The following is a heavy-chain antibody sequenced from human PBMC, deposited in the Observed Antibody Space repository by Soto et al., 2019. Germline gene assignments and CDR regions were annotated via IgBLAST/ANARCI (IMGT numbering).Heavy chain of an antibody. CDR1: GFTFSNAW. CDR3: TTAARDTIFGVVIPIGDTELYLTSYYYGMDV. J-gene: IGHJ6*02. CDR2: IKSKTDGGTT. D-gene: IGHD3-3*01. V-gene: IGHV3-15*07. Sequence: GGSLRLSCAASGFTFSNAWMNWVRQAPGKGLEWVGRIKSKTDGGTTDYAAPVKGRFTISRDDSKNTLYLQMNSLKTEGTAVYYCTTAARDTIFGVVIPIGDTELYLTSYYYGMDVWGQGTTVTVSS.